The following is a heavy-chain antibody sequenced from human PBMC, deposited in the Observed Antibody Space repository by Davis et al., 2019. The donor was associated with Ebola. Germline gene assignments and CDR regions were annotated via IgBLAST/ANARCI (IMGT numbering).Heavy chain of an antibody. CDR3: AKDELGYCSSTSCYPVFFDY. J-gene: IGHJ4*02. CDR1: GFTFSSYA. CDR2: ISGSGGST. D-gene: IGHD2-2*01. V-gene: IGHV3-23*01. Sequence: GESLKISCAASGFTFSSYAMSWVRQAPGKGLEWVSAISGSGGSTYYADSVKGRFTISRDNSKNTLYLQMNSLRAEDTAVYYCAKDELGYCSSTSCYPVFFDYWGQGTLVTVSS.